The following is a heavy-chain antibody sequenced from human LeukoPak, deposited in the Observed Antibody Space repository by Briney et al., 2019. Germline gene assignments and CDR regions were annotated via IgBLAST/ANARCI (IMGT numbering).Heavy chain of an antibody. Sequence: GASVKVSCKASGYTFTSYDINWVRQATGQGLEWMGWMNPNSGNTGYAQKFQGRVTITRNTSISTAYMELSSLRSEDTAVYYCARVVAAPPDFDYWGQGTLVTVSS. CDR1: GYTFTSYD. V-gene: IGHV1-8*03. D-gene: IGHD6-6*01. J-gene: IGHJ4*02. CDR2: MNPNSGNT. CDR3: ARVVAAPPDFDY.